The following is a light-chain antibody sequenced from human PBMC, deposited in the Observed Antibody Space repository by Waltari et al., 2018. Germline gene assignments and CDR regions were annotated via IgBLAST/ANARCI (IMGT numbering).Light chain of an antibody. CDR3: LLHYGNTLV. J-gene: IGLJ3*02. Sequence: QTVVTQEHSLTVSPGGTVTLTCASSTGAVTSGYNANWFQQKPGQTPRALIYSTGNKHSWPPARSSGSLLGVTAALTLSGVQPEDEAEYYCLLHYGNTLVFGGETKLTVL. CDR1: TGAVTSGYN. CDR2: STG. V-gene: IGLV7-43*01.